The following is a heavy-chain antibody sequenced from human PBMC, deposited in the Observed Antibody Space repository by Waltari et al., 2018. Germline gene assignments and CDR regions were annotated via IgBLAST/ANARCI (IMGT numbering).Heavy chain of an antibody. CDR2: IFTGGST. J-gene: IGHJ6*02. CDR3: ARDEARYYDIMTGGGYYGLDV. D-gene: IGHD3-9*01. V-gene: IGHV4-61*02. Sequence: QVQLQESGPGLVRPSQTLSLTCTVSGGSISSGSVSWTWIRQPAGKGLEWVGHIFTGGSTNYNPFLKSRVSVSLDTSENQFSLRLSSVTAADTAVYYCARDEARYYDIMTGGGYYGLDVWGQGTTVTVSS. CDR1: GGSISSGSVS.